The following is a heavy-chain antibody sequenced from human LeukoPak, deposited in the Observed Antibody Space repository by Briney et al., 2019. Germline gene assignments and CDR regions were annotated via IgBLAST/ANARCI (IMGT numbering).Heavy chain of an antibody. J-gene: IGHJ3*02. CDR3: AIFHRHYFPTGQQFPVNYGGFDI. D-gene: IGHD3/OR15-3a*01. Sequence: SETLSLTCSVSGGSVISSRFYWGWVRQAPGQGLEWIGGMSNSGRTYSNPSFKSRLTISVDTSNNKFSLRLNSVTAADTAVYYCAIFHRHYFPTGQQFPVNYGGFDIWGQGTMVTVSS. CDR1: GGSVISSRFY. CDR2: MSNSGRT. V-gene: IGHV4-39*07.